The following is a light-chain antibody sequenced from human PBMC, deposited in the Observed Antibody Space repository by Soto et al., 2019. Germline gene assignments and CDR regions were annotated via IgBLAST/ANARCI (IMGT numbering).Light chain of an antibody. CDR3: QHFGGSPPKYT. CDR1: QSVSSNF. J-gene: IGKJ2*01. Sequence: VLAQSPGTLSLSPGERATLACRASQSVSSNFLAWYQHKVGQAPRLLIYGASIRAAGAPDRFSGSGSGTDFTLTISRVEPEDFAVYYCQHFGGSPPKYTFCQGTKLEI. V-gene: IGKV3-20*01. CDR2: GAS.